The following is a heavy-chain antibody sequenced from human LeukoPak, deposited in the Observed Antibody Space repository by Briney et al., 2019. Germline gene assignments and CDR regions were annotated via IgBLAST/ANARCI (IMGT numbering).Heavy chain of an antibody. Sequence: GGSLRLSCAASGFTFSSYAMHWVRQAPGKGLEWVAVISYDGSNKYYADSVKGRFTISRDNSKNTLYLQMNSLRAEDTAVYYCARGSRRGGMQYYFDYWGQGTLVTVSS. CDR2: ISYDGSNK. CDR1: GFTFSSYA. V-gene: IGHV3-30-3*01. J-gene: IGHJ4*02. CDR3: ARGSRRGGMQYYFDY. D-gene: IGHD3-16*01.